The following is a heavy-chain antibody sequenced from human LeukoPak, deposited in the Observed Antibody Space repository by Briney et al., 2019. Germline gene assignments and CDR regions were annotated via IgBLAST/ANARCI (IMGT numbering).Heavy chain of an antibody. CDR1: GYTFTSYG. CDR2: ISAYNGNT. Sequence: GASVKVSCKASGYTFTSYGISWVRQAPGQGLEWMGWISAYNGNTNYVQKLQGRVTMTTDTSTSTAYMELRSLRSDDTAVYYCARASSNRGYSAYVRDYWGQGTLVTVSS. D-gene: IGHD5-12*01. J-gene: IGHJ4*02. V-gene: IGHV1-18*01. CDR3: ARASSNRGYSAYVRDY.